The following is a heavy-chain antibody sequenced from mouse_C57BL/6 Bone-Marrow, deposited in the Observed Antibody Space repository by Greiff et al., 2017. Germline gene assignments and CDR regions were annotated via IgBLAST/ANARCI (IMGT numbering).Heavy chain of an antibody. CDR3: ARRHYYCSSYGYWYVDV. V-gene: IGHV1-80*01. Sequence: QVQLQQSVAELVKPGASVKISCKASGYAFSSYWMNWVKQRPGKGLEWIGQIYPGNGDTNYNGKFKGKATLTADKSSSTAYLQLSSLTSEDSAVSFCARRHYYCSSYGYWYVDVWGTGTTVTVSS. CDR1: GYAFSSYW. CDR2: IYPGNGDT. J-gene: IGHJ1*03. D-gene: IGHD1-1*01.